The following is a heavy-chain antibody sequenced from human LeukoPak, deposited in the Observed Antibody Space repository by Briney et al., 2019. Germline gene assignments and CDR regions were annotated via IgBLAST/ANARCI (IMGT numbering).Heavy chain of an antibody. CDR2: INPNSGGT. J-gene: IGHJ3*02. Sequence: ASVKVSCKASGYTFTGYYMHWVRQAPGQGLEWMGWINPNSGGTNYAQKFQGRVTMTRDTSISTAYMELSRLRSDDTAVYYCARPYSSSWLGPYDAFDIWGQGTMVTVSS. V-gene: IGHV1-2*02. D-gene: IGHD6-13*01. CDR3: ARPYSSSWLGPYDAFDI. CDR1: GYTFTGYY.